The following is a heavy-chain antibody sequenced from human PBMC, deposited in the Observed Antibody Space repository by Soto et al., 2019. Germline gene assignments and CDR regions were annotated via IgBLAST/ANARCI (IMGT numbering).Heavy chain of an antibody. CDR2: ISAYNGNT. V-gene: IGHV1-18*01. D-gene: IGHD6-19*01. Sequence: ASGKVSCKASGYTFTSYGISWVRQAPGQGLEWMGWISAYNGNTNYAQKLQGRVTMTTDTSTSTAYMEMRSLRSDDTAVYYCARDSSGSDAFDIWGQGTMVTVSS. CDR3: ARDSSGSDAFDI. CDR1: GYTFTSYG. J-gene: IGHJ3*02.